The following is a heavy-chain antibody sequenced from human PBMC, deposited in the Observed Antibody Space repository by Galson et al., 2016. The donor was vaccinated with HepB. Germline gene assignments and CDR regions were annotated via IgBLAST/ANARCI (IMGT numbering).Heavy chain of an antibody. CDR3: AGGGGWLTDH. CDR2: MHYSEST. CDR1: GGFIGSYY. D-gene: IGHD6-19*01. V-gene: IGHV4-59*01. J-gene: IGHJ4*02. Sequence: SETLSLTCTVSGGFIGSYYWGWFRQPPGKRPEWIGYMHYSESTIYNSSLKSRGFISLDTSKTQFSLRLTSVTAADTAVYYCAGGGGWLTDHWGQGTLVTVSS.